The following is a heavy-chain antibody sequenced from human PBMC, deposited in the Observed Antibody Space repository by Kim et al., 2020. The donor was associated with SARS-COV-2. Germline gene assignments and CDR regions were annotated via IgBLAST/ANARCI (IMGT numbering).Heavy chain of an antibody. CDR3: ARGGGMDV. CDR2: INHSGST. CDR1: GGSFSGYY. V-gene: IGHV4-34*01. Sequence: SETLSLTCAVYGGSFSGYYWSWIRQPPGKGLEWIGEINHSGSTNYNPSLKSRVTISVDTSKNQFSLKLSSVTAADTAVYYCARGGGMDVWGQGTTVTVSS. J-gene: IGHJ6*02.